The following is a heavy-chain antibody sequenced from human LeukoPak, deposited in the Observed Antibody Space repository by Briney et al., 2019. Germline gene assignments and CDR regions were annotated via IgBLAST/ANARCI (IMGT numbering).Heavy chain of an antibody. D-gene: IGHD3-22*01. CDR1: GGSISSGSYY. J-gene: IGHJ3*02. CDR2: IYTSGST. CDR3: ASRAIHSGYYYDSSGYYDAFDI. V-gene: IGHV4-61*02. Sequence: TLSLTCTVSGGSISSGSYYWSWIRQPAGKGLEWIGRIYTSGSTNYNPSLKSRVTISVDTSKNQFSLKLSSVTAADTAVYYCASRAIHSGYYYDSSGYYDAFDIWGQGTMVTVSS.